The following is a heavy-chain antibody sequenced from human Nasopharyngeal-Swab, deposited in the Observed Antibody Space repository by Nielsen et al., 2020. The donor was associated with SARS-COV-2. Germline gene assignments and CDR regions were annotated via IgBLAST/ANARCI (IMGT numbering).Heavy chain of an antibody. CDR1: GYNFNTYW. J-gene: IGHJ4*02. V-gene: IGHV5-51*01. CDR2: LYPDDSDT. D-gene: IGHD4-17*01. CDR3: ARNDYGDYGGRTEF. Sequence: GESLKISCKGSGYNFNTYWIAWVRQTPGKGLEWMGTLYPDDSDTRYSPSFQGHVTMSVDKSVTTAYLQLISLKASDTATYFCARNDYGDYGGRTEFWGQGTLVTVSS.